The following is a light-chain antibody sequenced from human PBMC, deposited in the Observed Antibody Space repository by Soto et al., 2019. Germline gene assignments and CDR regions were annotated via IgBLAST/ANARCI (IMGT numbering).Light chain of an antibody. CDR2: AAS. Sequence: DIQMTQSPSSLSASVGDRVTITCRASQGIDRWLAWYQQKPGEAPKVLIYAASSLRSGVPSRFSGSGYGTDFSLTISSLQPEDLATYYCKQSKSFPLTFGGGTRWIS. CDR3: KQSKSFPLT. J-gene: IGKJ4*01. CDR1: QGIDRW. V-gene: IGKV1-12*01.